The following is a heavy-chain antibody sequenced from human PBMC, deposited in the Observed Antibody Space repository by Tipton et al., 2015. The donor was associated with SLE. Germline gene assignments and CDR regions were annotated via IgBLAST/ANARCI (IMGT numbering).Heavy chain of an antibody. CDR3: AREGFNRDGYLDY. CDR1: GFTFSSYS. D-gene: IGHD5-24*01. J-gene: IGHJ4*02. Sequence: SLRLSCAASGFTFSSYSMNWVRQAPGKGLEWVSAISGSGGSTYYADSVKGRFTISRDNSKNTLYLQMNSLRAEDTAVYYCAREGFNRDGYLDYWGQGTLVTVSS. V-gene: IGHV3-23*01. CDR2: ISGSGGST.